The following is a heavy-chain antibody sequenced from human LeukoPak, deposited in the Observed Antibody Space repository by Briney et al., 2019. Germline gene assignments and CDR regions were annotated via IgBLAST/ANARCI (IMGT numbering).Heavy chain of an antibody. CDR1: GGSFSGYY. Sequence: PSETLSLTCAVSGGSFSGYYWSWIRQPPGKGLEWIGEINHSGSTNYNPSLKSRVTISVDTSKNQFSLKLSSVTAADTAVYYCARVRNRYDSSGYFDYWGQGTLVTVSS. CDR3: ARVRNRYDSSGYFDY. D-gene: IGHD3-22*01. J-gene: IGHJ4*02. CDR2: INHSGST. V-gene: IGHV4-34*01.